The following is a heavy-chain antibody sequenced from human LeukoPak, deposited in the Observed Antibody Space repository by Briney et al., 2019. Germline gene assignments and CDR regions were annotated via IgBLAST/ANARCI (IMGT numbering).Heavy chain of an antibody. D-gene: IGHD2-2*01. CDR3: ASSMAKTYCSSTSCYPRTYPYYYYGMDV. CDR1: GYTFTSYG. J-gene: IGHJ6*02. Sequence: APVKVSCKASGYTFTSYGISWVRQAPGQGLEWMGWISAYNGNTNYAQKLQGRVTMTTDTSTSTAYMELRSLRSDDTAVYYCASSMAKTYCSSTSCYPRTYPYYYYGMDVWGQGTTVTVSS. V-gene: IGHV1-18*01. CDR2: ISAYNGNT.